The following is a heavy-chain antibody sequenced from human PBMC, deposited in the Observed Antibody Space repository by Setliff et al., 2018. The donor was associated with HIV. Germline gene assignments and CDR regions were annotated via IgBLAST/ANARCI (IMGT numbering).Heavy chain of an antibody. D-gene: IGHD3-22*01. J-gene: IGHJ6*02. CDR1: W. V-gene: IGHV4-4*02. Sequence: WWSWVRQPPGKGLEWIGEIYHSGSTNYNPSLKSRVTISVDKSKSQFSLKLTSVTAADTAVYYCASVFESSAYSYYYGMDVWGQGTTVTVSS. CDR2: IYHSGST. CDR3: ASVFESSAYSYYYGMDV.